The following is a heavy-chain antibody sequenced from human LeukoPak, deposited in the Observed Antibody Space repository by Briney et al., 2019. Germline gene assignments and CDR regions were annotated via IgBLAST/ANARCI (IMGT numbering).Heavy chain of an antibody. Sequence: SETLSLTCAVYAGSFSGYYWGWIRQPPGKGLEWIGEINHSGSTNYNPSLKSRVTISMDTSKNQFSLKLSSVIAADTAVYYCARPDYGSGSDMGGWGQGTLVTVS. CDR1: AGSFSGYY. D-gene: IGHD3-10*01. V-gene: IGHV4-34*01. J-gene: IGHJ4*02. CDR2: INHSGST. CDR3: ARPDYGSGSDMGG.